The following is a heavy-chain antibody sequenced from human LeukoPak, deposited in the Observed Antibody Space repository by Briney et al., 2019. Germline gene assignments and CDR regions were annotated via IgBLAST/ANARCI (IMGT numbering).Heavy chain of an antibody. V-gene: IGHV1-46*01. CDR1: GYTFTSYY. J-gene: IGHJ6*03. CDR3: AGHYYYYYMDV. Sequence: ASVKVSCKASGYTFTSYYMHWVRQAPGQGPEWMGIINPSGGSTSYPQKFQGRVTMTRDTSTSTVYMELSSLRSEDTAVYYCAGHYYYYYMDVWGKGTTVTVSS. CDR2: INPSGGST.